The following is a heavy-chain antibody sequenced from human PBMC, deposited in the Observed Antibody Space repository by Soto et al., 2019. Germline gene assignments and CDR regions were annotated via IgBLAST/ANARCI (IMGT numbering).Heavy chain of an antibody. D-gene: IGHD6-13*01. V-gene: IGHV1-3*01. J-gene: IGHJ4*02. CDR2: ITGNGNT. Sequence: VQLVQSGAELKKPGASVKVSCKTSGYSFTSNIIHWVRQAPGQSLEWMGWITGNGNTKYSQKFQGRVIITRDTSASTDYMEVTSLRFEDTAVYYCARETTGISWWGQGTLVTVSS. CDR3: ARETTGISW. CDR1: GYSFTSNI.